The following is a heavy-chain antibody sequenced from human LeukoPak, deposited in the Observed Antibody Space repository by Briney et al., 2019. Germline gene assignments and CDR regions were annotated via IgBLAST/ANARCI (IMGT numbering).Heavy chain of an antibody. CDR2: IWYDGSKT. J-gene: IGHJ4*02. CDR1: GFTFSTYG. Sequence: PGTSLRLSCAASGFTFSTYGMHWVRQAPGKGLEWVAVIWYDGSKTEYGDSVKGRFTISRDDSRNTLSLQMSSLRAEDTAVYYCAREASGYYGDIWGQGTLVTVSS. D-gene: IGHD3-22*01. CDR3: AREASGYYGDI. V-gene: IGHV3-33*01.